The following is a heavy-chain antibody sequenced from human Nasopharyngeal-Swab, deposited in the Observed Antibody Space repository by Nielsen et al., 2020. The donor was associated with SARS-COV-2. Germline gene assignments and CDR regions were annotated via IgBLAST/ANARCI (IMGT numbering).Heavy chain of an antibody. CDR2: IIPSGGST. CDR1: GYKFTSYF. J-gene: IGHJ4*02. D-gene: IGHD2-2*01. CDR3: ATYPHSQKEPRCLDY. Sequence: ASVKVSCKTSGYKFTSYFIHWVRLAPGQGLEWMGVIIPSGGSTSYAQKFQGRVTMTRDTSTSTVYMELSSLRSEDTAVYYCATYPHSQKEPRCLDYWGQGTLVTVSS. V-gene: IGHV1-46*01.